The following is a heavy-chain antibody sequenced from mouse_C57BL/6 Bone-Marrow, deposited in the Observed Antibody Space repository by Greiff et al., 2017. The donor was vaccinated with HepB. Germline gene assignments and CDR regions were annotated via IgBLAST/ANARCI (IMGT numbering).Heavy chain of an antibody. J-gene: IGHJ4*01. Sequence: EVMLVESEGGLVQPGSSMKLSCTASGFTFSDYYMAWVRQVPEKGLEWVANINYDGSSTYYLDSLKSRFIISRDNAKNILYLQMSSLKSEDTATYYCARFDDHYAMDYWGQGTSVTVSS. CDR2: INYDGSST. CDR1: GFTFSDYY. V-gene: IGHV5-16*01. CDR3: ARFDDHYAMDY.